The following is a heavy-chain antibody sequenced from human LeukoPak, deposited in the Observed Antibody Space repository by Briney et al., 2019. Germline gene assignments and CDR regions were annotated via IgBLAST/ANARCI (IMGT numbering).Heavy chain of an antibody. J-gene: IGHJ5*02. D-gene: IGHD4-17*01. Sequence: GASVKVSCKASGYTFTCYYMHWVRQAPGQGLEWMGWINPNSGGTNYAQKFQGRVTMTRDTSISTAYMELSRLRSDDTAVYYCARGFQGDYGDPAVWFDPWGQGTLVTVSS. CDR2: INPNSGGT. CDR1: GYTFTCYY. V-gene: IGHV1-2*02. CDR3: ARGFQGDYGDPAVWFDP.